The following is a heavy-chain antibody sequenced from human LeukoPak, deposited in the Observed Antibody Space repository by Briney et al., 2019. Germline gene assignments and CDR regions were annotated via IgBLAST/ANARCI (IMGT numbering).Heavy chain of an antibody. V-gene: IGHV3-23*01. CDR3: AKDWEGYCSSTSCSPD. Sequence: GGSLRLSCAGSGFTFSGYAMSWVRQAPGKGLEWVSAISGSGSDTFYADSVKGRFTISRDNSKNTLSVQMNSLRAEDTAVYYCAKDWEGYCSSTSCSPDWGQGTLVTVSS. J-gene: IGHJ4*02. CDR1: GFTFSGYA. CDR2: ISGSGSDT. D-gene: IGHD2-2*01.